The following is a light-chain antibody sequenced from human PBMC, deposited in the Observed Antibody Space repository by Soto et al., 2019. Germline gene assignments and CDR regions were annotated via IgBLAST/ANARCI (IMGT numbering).Light chain of an antibody. J-gene: IGKJ5*01. CDR2: GAS. CDR3: QQYGSSSLT. Sequence: EFVLTQSPGTLSLSPGERTTLSCWASQSVSGNYLAWYQHKPGQAPRLLVYGASTRATGIPDRFSGGGSGTDFTLTISRLEPEDFAVYYCQQYGSSSLTFGQGTRLEIK. V-gene: IGKV3-20*01. CDR1: QSVSGNY.